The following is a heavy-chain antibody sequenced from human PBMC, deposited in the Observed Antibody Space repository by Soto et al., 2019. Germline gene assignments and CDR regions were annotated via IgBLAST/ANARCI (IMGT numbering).Heavy chain of an antibody. CDR1: GFTFSSYG. CDR3: ARNYDSSGSTIDY. J-gene: IGHJ4*02. Sequence: QVQLVESGGGVVQPGRSLRLSCAASGFTFSSYGMQWVRQAPGKGLEWVAVISYDGSNKYYADSVKGRFTISRDNSKNTLYLQMNSLRAEDTAVYYCARNYDSSGSTIDYWGQGTLVTVSS. D-gene: IGHD3-22*01. CDR2: ISYDGSNK. V-gene: IGHV3-30*03.